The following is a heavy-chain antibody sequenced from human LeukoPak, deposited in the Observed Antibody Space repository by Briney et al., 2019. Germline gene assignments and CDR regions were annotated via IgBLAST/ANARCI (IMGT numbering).Heavy chain of an antibody. J-gene: IGHJ3*02. Sequence: GGSLRLSCAASGFTFSSYWMSWVRQAPGKGLGWVAHIKSDGSEKYYVDSVKGRFTISRDNAKNSLYLPMNSLRAEDTAVYYCARNSRYSFDIWGQGTMVTVSS. D-gene: IGHD6-13*01. CDR3: ARNSRYSFDI. CDR1: GFTFSSYW. V-gene: IGHV3-7*04. CDR2: IKSDGSEK.